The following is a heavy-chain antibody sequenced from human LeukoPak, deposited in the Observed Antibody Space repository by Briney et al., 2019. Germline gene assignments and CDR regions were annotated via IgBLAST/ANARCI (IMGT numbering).Heavy chain of an antibody. J-gene: IGHJ6*02. CDR1: GGAIRSYY. Sequence: PSETLSLPCTVSGGAIRSYYWSWVRQPPGKGLEWIGYIYYTGITNYNPSLKSRFTISVDTSKNEISLKLNSVTAADTAVYFCARDGGMVGTSLDMDVWGQGTTVTVSS. D-gene: IGHD1-26*01. V-gene: IGHV4-59*01. CDR3: ARDGGMVGTSLDMDV. CDR2: IYYTGIT.